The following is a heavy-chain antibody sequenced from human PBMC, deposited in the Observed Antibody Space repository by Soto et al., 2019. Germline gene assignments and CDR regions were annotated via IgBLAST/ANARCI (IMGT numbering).Heavy chain of an antibody. CDR2: IWYDGSNK. D-gene: IGHD3-3*01. J-gene: IGHJ5*02. V-gene: IGHV3-33*01. CDR1: GFTFSSYG. CDR3: ARVGDYDFTWFDP. Sequence: QVQLVESGGGVVQPGRSLRLSCAASGFTFSSYGMHWVRQAPGKGLEWVAVIWYDGSNKYYADSVKGRFTISRDNSKNTLYLQMNSLRAEDTAVYYCARVGDYDFTWFDPWGQETLVTVSS.